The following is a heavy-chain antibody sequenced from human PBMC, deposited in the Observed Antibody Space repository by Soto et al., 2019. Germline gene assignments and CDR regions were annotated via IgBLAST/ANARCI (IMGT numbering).Heavy chain of an antibody. D-gene: IGHD1-26*01. V-gene: IGHV1-2*02. CDR3: ARERAIVGFDAFDI. J-gene: IGHJ3*02. CDR2: INPNSGGT. Sequence: QVRLVQSGAEVKKPGASVKVSCKASGYTFTGYYMHWVRQAPGQGLEWMGWINPNSGGTNYAQKFQGRVTITADESTSTAYMELSSLRSEDTAVYYCARERAIVGFDAFDIWGQGTMVTVSS. CDR1: GYTFTGYY.